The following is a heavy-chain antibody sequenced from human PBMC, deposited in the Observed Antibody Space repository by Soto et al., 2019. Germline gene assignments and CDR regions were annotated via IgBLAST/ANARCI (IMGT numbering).Heavy chain of an antibody. D-gene: IGHD2-15*01. Sequence: PGGSLRLSCAASGFTLSIYGMHWVRQAPGKGLEWVAIISYDGSNKYYADSVKGRFTISRDNSKNTLYLQMNSLRAEDTAVYYCAKDPRLYCSGGSCYPGDYFDYWGQGTLVTVSS. V-gene: IGHV3-30*18. CDR1: GFTLSIYG. J-gene: IGHJ4*02. CDR3: AKDPRLYCSGGSCYPGDYFDY. CDR2: ISYDGSNK.